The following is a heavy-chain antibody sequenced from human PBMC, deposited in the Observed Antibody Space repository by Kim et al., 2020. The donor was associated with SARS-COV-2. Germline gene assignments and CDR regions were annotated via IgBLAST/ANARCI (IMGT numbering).Heavy chain of an antibody. CDR1: GFTFSRYD. Sequence: GGSLRLSCAASGFTFSRYDMHWVRQATGKGLEWVSTIGTAGDTYYPDSVKGRFTISRENAKNSLYLQINSLRAGDTAVYYCARGLGHCSGGSCSVTFDYWGQGTLVTVSS. CDR2: IGTAGDT. CDR3: ARGLGHCSGGSCSVTFDY. J-gene: IGHJ4*02. D-gene: IGHD2-15*01. V-gene: IGHV3-13*01.